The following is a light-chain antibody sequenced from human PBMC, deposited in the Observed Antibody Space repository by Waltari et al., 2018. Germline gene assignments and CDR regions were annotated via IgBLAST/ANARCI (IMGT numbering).Light chain of an antibody. V-gene: IGKV3-20*01. CDR1: QSFSSSF. J-gene: IGKJ1*01. CDR2: GAS. CDR3: QQYGSSPRT. Sequence: EIVLTQSPDTLSLSPGERATLSCRASQSFSSSFLAWYQQKPGQAPRLLIYGASSRGTGSPDRFSGSGSGTDFTLTISRLEPEDFAVYYCQQYGSSPRTFGQGTKVEIK.